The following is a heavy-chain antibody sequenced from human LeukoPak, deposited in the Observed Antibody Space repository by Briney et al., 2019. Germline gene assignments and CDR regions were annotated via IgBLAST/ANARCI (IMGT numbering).Heavy chain of an antibody. CDR3: ARWTIFGVA. V-gene: IGHV4-30-4*08. D-gene: IGHD3-3*01. J-gene: IGHJ5*02. CDR2: INYSENT. CDR1: GASISSADYY. Sequence: SETLSLTYTVSGASISSADYYWSWIRQPPGKGLEWIGYINYSENTYYNPSLKSRLTISVHTSKNQFSLKLTSVTAADTAVYYCARWTIFGVAWGQGTLVTVSS.